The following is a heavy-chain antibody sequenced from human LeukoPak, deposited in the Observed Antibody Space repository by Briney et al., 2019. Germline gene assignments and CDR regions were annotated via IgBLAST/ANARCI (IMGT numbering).Heavy chain of an antibody. Sequence: GGPLRLSCVACGFNLSDYYMNWIRQAPGRGVELVSYFNGSGSDLYYADAVKGRFTISRDNAKNSLYLQMNSLRAEDTAVYYCARSIGSYYTMDVWGQGTTVTVSS. V-gene: IGHV3-11*01. J-gene: IGHJ6*02. CDR2: FNGSGSDL. CDR3: ARSIGSYYTMDV. CDR1: GFNLSDYY. D-gene: IGHD3-22*01.